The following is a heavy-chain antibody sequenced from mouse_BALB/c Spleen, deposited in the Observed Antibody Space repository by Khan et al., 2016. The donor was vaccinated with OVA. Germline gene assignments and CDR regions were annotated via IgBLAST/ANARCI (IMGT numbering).Heavy chain of an antibody. CDR3: ARLEDI. CDR2: IWAGGST. V-gene: IGHV2-9*02. J-gene: IGHJ2*01. CDR1: GFSLTRYG. Sequence: QVQLTQSGPGLVAPSPSLSITCTVPGFSLTRYGVHLVRQPPGKGLELLGVIWAGGSTNYNSALIPRLNISKDNSKSQVFLKMNSLQTDDTAMYYLARLEDIRGQGTTLTVSS. D-gene: IGHD1-3*01.